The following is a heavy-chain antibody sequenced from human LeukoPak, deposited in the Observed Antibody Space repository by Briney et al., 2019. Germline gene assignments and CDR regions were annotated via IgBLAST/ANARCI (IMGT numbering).Heavy chain of an antibody. J-gene: IGHJ3*02. CDR3: ATDREPLKWPGLKWEPDAFDI. D-gene: IGHD1-26*01. CDR1: GYTFTSYY. CDR2: INPSGGST. V-gene: IGHV1-46*01. Sequence: ASVKVSCKASGYTFTSYYMHWVRQAPGQGLEWMGIINPSGGSTSYAQKFQGRVTMTRDTSTSTVYMELSSLRSEDTAVYYCATDREPLKWPGLKWEPDAFDIWVQGTMVTVSS.